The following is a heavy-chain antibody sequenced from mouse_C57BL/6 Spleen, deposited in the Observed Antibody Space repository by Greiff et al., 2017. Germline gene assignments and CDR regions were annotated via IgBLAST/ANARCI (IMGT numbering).Heavy chain of an antibody. CDR2: FYPGDGDT. Sequence: QVQLQQSGAELVKPGASVTISCKASGYAFSSYWMNWVKQRPGKGLEWLGQFYPGDGDTNYNGKCKGKATLTADKSSSTAYMQLSSLTSEDSAVYFCARSNWNWYFDVWGTGTTVTVSS. D-gene: IGHD4-1*01. V-gene: IGHV1-80*01. J-gene: IGHJ1*03. CDR3: ARSNWNWYFDV. CDR1: GYAFSSYW.